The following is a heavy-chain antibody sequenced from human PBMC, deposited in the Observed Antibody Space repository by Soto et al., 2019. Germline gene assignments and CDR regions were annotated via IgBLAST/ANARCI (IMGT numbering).Heavy chain of an antibody. CDR3: GRQGIGNLHGLVDI. J-gene: IGHJ6*02. CDR1: GGSIDGHN. D-gene: IGHD3-10*01. CDR2: VYYTGGS. Sequence: QVQLHESGPGLVKPSETLSLTCTVSGGSIDGHNCAWIRQTPGKALEWIGYVYYTGGSGYNPSLKDRVTLSMDTSKRQFSLQMRSVTAADTAVYYCGRQGIGNLHGLVDIWGRGTTVTVSS. V-gene: IGHV4-59*08.